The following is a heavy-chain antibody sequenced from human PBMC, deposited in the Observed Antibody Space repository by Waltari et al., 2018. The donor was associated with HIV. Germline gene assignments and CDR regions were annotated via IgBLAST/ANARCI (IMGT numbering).Heavy chain of an antibody. J-gene: IGHJ4*02. V-gene: IGHV4-38-2*02. CDR2: ISPSGTP. CDR3: ARTYYDLLEGWYFDF. CDR1: DYSITSGYY. Sequence: QVQLQQSGSGFVKPSETLSLTCSVSDYSITSGYYWGWIQQSPGRGLEWLGSISPSGTPGFSPSPKSRITVFRNTSKTQFFLKLTSATAADTAVYYCARTYYDLLEGWYFDFWGQGRLVTVSS. D-gene: IGHD3-3*01.